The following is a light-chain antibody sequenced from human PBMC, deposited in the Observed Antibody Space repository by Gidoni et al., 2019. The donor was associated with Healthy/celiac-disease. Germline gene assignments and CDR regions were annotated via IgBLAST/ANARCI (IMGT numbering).Light chain of an antibody. CDR3: QQSYSTWT. Sequence: DIQMTQSPSSLSASVGDRVTITCRASQSISSYFNWYQQKPGKAPKFLIYTASSLQSGVPSRFSGSGSGTDFTLTISSLQPEDFATYYCQQSYSTWTFGQGTKVEIK. CDR1: QSISSY. V-gene: IGKV1-39*01. J-gene: IGKJ1*01. CDR2: TAS.